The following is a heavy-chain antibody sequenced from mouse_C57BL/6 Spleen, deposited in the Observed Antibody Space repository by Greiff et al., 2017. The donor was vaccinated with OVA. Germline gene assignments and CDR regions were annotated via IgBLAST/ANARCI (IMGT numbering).Heavy chain of an antibody. V-gene: IGHV5-17*01. J-gene: IGHJ3*01. D-gene: IGHD4-1*02. CDR2: ISSGSSTI. Sequence: DVKLVESGGGLVKPGGSLKLSCAASGFTFSDYGMHWVRQAPEKGLEWVAYISSGSSTIYYADTVKGRFTISRDNAKNTLFLQMTSLRSEDTAMYYCARATGNAWFAYWGQGTLVTVSA. CDR1: GFTFSDYG. CDR3: ARATGNAWFAY.